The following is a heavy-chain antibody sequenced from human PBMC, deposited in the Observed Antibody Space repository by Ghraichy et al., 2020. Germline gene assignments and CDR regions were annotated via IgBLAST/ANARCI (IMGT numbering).Heavy chain of an antibody. CDR3: AREGIVVVPAAGLYYYYYYGMDV. CDR1: GFTFSSYE. D-gene: IGHD2-2*01. CDR2: ISSSGSTI. V-gene: IGHV3-48*03. J-gene: IGHJ6*02. Sequence: GESLNISCAASGFTFSSYEMNWVRQAPGKGLEWVSYISSSGSTIYYADSVKGRFTISRDNAKNSLYLQMNSLRAEDTAVYYCAREGIVVVPAAGLYYYYYYGMDVWGQGTTVTVSS.